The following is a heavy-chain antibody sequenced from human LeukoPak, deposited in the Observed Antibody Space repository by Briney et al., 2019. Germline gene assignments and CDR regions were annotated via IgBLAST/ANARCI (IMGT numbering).Heavy chain of an antibody. CDR2: IKQDGSEK. CDR1: GFTFSSYW. V-gene: IGHV3-7*03. D-gene: IGHD2-21*02. Sequence: PGGSLRLSCAASGFTFSSYWMSWVRQAPGKGLEWVANIKQDGSEKYYVDSVKGRFTISRDNAKNSLYLQMNSLRAEDTAVYYCAKGNVVVTAIRVVDYYYMDVWGKGTTVTISS. CDR3: AKGNVVVTAIRVVDYYYMDV. J-gene: IGHJ6*03.